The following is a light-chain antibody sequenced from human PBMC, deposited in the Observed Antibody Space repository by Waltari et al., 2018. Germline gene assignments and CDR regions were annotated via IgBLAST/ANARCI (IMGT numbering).Light chain of an antibody. CDR2: GAS. J-gene: IGKJ1*01. CDR1: QSVSRF. V-gene: IGKV3-20*01. Sequence: EIVLTQSPGTLSLSPGERGTLSCRASQSVSRFLAWYQQKPGQAPRLLIYGASTRATGIPDRFSGSWFGTDFSLTISRLEPEDFAVYYCQKYDRLPATFGQGTKVEIK. CDR3: QKYDRLPAT.